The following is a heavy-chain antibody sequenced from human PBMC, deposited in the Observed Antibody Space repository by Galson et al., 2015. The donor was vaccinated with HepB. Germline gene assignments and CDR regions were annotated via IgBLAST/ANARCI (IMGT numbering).Heavy chain of an antibody. Sequence: SLRLSCAASGFTFSSYWMSWVRQAPGKGLEWVANIKQDGSEKYYVDSVKGRFTISRDNAKNSLYLQMNSLRAEDTAVYYCARDCSGGSCYRYYYGMDVWGQGTTVTVSS. J-gene: IGHJ6*02. CDR2: IKQDGSEK. D-gene: IGHD2-15*01. CDR1: GFTFSSYW. CDR3: ARDCSGGSCYRYYYGMDV. V-gene: IGHV3-7*01.